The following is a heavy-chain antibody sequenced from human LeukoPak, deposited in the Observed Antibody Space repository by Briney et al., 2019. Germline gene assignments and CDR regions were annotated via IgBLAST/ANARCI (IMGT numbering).Heavy chain of an antibody. V-gene: IGHV1-18*01. J-gene: IGHJ3*02. CDR2: ISAYNGNT. CDR3: ARLNYFYGSGTPYAFDI. D-gene: IGHD3-10*01. CDR1: GYTFTSYG. Sequence: ASVKVSCKASGYTFTSYGISWVRQAPGQGLEWIGWISAYNGNTNYAQKLQGRVTMTTDTSTSTAYMELRSLRSDDTAVYYCARLNYFYGSGTPYAFDIWGQGTMVTVSS.